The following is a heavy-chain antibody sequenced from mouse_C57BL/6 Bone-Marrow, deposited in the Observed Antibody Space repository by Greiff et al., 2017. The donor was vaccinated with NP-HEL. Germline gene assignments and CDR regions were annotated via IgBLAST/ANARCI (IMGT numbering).Heavy chain of an antibody. CDR3: ARVITTVVATGAMDY. CDR1: GFTFSSYG. CDR2: ISSGGSYT. V-gene: IGHV5-6*01. D-gene: IGHD1-1*01. J-gene: IGHJ4*01. Sequence: EVQRVESGGDLVKPGGSLKLSCAASGFTFSSYGMSWVRQTPDKRLEWVATISSGGSYTYYPDSVKGRFTISRDNAKNTMYLQMSSLKSEDTAMYYCARVITTVVATGAMDYWGQGTSVTVSS.